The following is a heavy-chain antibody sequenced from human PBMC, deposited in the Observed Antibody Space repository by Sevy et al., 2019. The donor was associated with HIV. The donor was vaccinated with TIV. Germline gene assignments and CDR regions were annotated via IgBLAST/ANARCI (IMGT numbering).Heavy chain of an antibody. CDR3: AREFDGGPDY. CDR2: INQDGSQK. J-gene: IGHJ4*02. D-gene: IGHD3-9*01. V-gene: IGHV3-7*01. Sequence: GGSLRLSCAASGFSFSNYAMSWVRQAPGKGLEWVANINQDGSQKYYVDSVKGRFTISKDNAKNSLYLQMSSLRAEDTAVYYCAREFDGGPDYWGQGALVTVSS. CDR1: GFSFSNYA.